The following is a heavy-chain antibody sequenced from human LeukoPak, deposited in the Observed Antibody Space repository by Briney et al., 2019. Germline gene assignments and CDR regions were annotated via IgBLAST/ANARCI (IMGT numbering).Heavy chain of an antibody. CDR1: GGSISSSSYY. V-gene: IGHV4-61*05. Sequence: SETLSLTCTVSGGSISSSSYYWGWIRQPPGKGLEWIGYIYYSGSTNYNPSLKSRVTISVDTSKNQFSLKLSSVTAADTAVYYCASTHVVTAIDYWGQGTLVTVSS. CDR3: ASTHVVTAIDY. J-gene: IGHJ4*02. D-gene: IGHD2-21*02. CDR2: IYYSGST.